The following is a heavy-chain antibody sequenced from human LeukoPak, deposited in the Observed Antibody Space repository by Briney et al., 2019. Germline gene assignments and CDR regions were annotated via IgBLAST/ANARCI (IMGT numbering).Heavy chain of an antibody. CDR3: ARDFGATIDP. D-gene: IGHD1-26*01. V-gene: IGHV4-30-4*01. CDR2: INYSGST. Sequence: PSETLSLTCTVSGGSISSGDYYWSWIRQPPGKGLEWIGYINYSGSTYYNPSLKSRVTISVDTSKNQFSLKLGSVTAADTAVYYCARDFGATIDPWGQGTLVTASS. CDR1: GGSISSGDYY. J-gene: IGHJ5*02.